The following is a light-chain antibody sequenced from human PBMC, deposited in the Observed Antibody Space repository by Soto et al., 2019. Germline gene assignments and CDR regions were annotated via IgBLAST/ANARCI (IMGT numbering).Light chain of an antibody. CDR1: QTISSW. CDR2: KAS. V-gene: IGKV1-5*03. Sequence: LCTQSGSVGETDTLTCRASQTISSWLAWYQQKPGKAPKLLIYKASTLKSGVPSRFSGSGSGTELTLTISRLQPDDSATYYCQHYNSNSKALGQGTK. CDR3: QHYNSNSKA. J-gene: IGKJ1*01.